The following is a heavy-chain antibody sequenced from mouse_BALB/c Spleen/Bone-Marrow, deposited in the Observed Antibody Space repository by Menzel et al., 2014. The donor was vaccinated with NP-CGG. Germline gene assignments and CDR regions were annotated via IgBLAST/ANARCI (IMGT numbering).Heavy chain of an antibody. CDR1: GYTFTSYT. CDR2: IVPSSGYT. CDR3: AREARPGAWFRN. Sequence: VQLQQSGAELARPGASVKMSCKASGYTFTSYTIQWVKRRPGQGLEWVGYIVPSSGYTDYNQKFKDKTTLTADKSSSATYMQQSSLTPADSAVYYCAREARPGAWFRNWGQGTLVTVSA. V-gene: IGHV1-4*02. J-gene: IGHJ3*01.